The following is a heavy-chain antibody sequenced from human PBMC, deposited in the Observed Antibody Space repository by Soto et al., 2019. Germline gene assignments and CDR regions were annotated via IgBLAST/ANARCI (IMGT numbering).Heavy chain of an antibody. CDR3: AKDLWGPAAGFDY. D-gene: IGHD2-2*01. V-gene: IGHV3-23*01. CDR1: GFTFSSYA. Sequence: HPGGSLRLSCAASGFTFSSYAMSWVRQAPGKGLEWVSAISGSGGSTYYADSVKGRFTISRDNSKNTLYLQMNSLRAEDTVVYYCAKDLWGPAAGFDYCGQGTLVSVSS. J-gene: IGHJ4*02. CDR2: ISGSGGST.